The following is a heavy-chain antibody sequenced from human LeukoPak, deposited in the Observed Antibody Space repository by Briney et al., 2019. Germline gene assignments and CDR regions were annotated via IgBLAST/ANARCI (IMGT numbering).Heavy chain of an antibody. CDR1: GFTFSIYA. CDR2: TGSNGDYT. CDR3: AKDRPNYYESNGHYYRRDGDY. Sequence: GGSLRLSCAASGFTFSIYAMSWVRQAPGKGLEWVSSTGSNGDYTYYEDSVKGRFTISRDNSKNTLYQQMKSLRAEDTATYYCAKDRPNYYESNGHYYRRDGDYWGQGTLVTVSS. J-gene: IGHJ4*02. V-gene: IGHV3-23*01. D-gene: IGHD3-22*01.